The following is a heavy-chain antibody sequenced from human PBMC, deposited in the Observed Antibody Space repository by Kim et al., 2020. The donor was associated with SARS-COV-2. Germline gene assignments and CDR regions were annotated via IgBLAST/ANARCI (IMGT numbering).Heavy chain of an antibody. CDR1: GYTFTSYA. CDR3: ARARTPDAPGIVGATND. J-gene: IGHJ4*02. V-gene: IGHV7-4-1*02. Sequence: ASVKVSCKASGYTFTSYAMNWVRQAPGQGLEWMGWINTNTGNPTYAQGFTGRFVFSLDTSVSTAYLQISSLKAEDTAVYYCARARTPDAPGIVGATNDWGQGTLVTVSS. CDR2: INTNTGNP. D-gene: IGHD1-26*01.